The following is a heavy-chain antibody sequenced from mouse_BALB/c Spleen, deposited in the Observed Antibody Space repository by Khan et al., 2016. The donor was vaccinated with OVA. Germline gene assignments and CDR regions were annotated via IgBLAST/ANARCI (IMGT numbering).Heavy chain of an antibody. CDR1: GFTFSPYS. J-gene: IGHJ3*01. CDR3: ATHLTGSFAY. V-gene: IGHV5-6*01. Sequence: EVMLVESGGDLVKSGGSLKLSCAASGFTFSPYSMSWVRQTPDKRLEWVATISSYGDYTYYPDSVKGRFNISRDNAKNTLYLQMSSLKSEDTAIYYCATHLTGSFAYWGQGTLVTVSA. CDR2: ISSYGDYT. D-gene: IGHD4-1*01.